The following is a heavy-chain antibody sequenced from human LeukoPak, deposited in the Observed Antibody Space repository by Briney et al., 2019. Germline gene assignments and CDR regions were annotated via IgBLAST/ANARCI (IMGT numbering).Heavy chain of an antibody. CDR1: GYTFTGYY. CDR2: INPNSGGT. Sequence: ASVKVSCKASGYTFTGYYMHWVRQAPGQGLEWMGWINPNSGGTNYAQKFQGRVTMTRDTSISTAYMELSWLRSDDTAVYYCAREVAMPGVNAFDIWGQGTRVTVSS. J-gene: IGHJ3*02. D-gene: IGHD6-19*01. CDR3: AREVAMPGVNAFDI. V-gene: IGHV1-2*02.